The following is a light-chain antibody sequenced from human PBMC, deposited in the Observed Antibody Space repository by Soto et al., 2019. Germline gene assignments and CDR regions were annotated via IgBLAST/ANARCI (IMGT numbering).Light chain of an antibody. J-gene: IGKJ5*01. CDR1: QAISTY. V-gene: IGKV1-27*01. CDR2: AAS. Sequence: DIQMTQSPSSLSASVGDTVTFTCRASQAISTYLAWYQQKPGKVPSLLIYAASTLQSGVPSRFSGSGSGTTFTLTVSGLQPDDVATYFCQNYYSAPLVGQGTRLEI. CDR3: QNYYSAPL.